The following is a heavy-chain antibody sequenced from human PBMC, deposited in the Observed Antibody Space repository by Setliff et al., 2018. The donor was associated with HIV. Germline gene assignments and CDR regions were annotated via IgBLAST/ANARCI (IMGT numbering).Heavy chain of an antibody. Sequence: GGSLRLSCAASGFTFSSYEMTWVRQAPGKGLEWVSYISSSGSTIYYADSVKGRFTISRDNAKNSLYLQMNSLRAEDTAVYYCARGDSNYRQHGMDVWGQGTTVTVSS. V-gene: IGHV3-48*03. CDR2: ISSSGSTI. CDR3: ARGDSNYRQHGMDV. J-gene: IGHJ6*02. CDR1: GFTFSSYE. D-gene: IGHD4-4*01.